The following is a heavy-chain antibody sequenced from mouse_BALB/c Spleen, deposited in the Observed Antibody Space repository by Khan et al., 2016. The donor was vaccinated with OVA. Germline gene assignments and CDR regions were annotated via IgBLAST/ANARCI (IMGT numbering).Heavy chain of an antibody. J-gene: IGHJ2*01. CDR2: ISYSGNT. D-gene: IGHD3-3*01. CDR1: GYSITSDYA. Sequence: EVQLQESGPGLVKPSQSLSLTCTVTGYSITSDYAWNWIRQFPGNKLEWMGYISYSGNTNYNPSLRSRTSITRNTSTNQFFLQLNSVTSEDTAIYYCARVYGGDIDYWGQGTTLTVSS. CDR3: ARVYGGDIDY. V-gene: IGHV3-2*02.